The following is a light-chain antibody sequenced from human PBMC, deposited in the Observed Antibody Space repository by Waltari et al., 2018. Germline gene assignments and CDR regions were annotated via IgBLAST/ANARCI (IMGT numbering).Light chain of an antibody. J-gene: IGLJ1*01. CDR3: NSYAGNNSYV. CDR2: QVS. Sequence: QSALTQPPSASGSPGQSVTLSCPGTSSHPCSSNYISWYQHHPGKAPKPIISQVSKRPSGVPDRFSGSKSGNTASLTVSGLQAEDEADYFCNSYAGNNSYVFGTGTKVTVL. V-gene: IGLV2-8*01. CDR1: SSHPCSSNY.